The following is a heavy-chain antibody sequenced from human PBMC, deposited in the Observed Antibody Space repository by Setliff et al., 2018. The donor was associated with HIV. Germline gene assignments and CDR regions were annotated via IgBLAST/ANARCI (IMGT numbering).Heavy chain of an antibody. J-gene: IGHJ4*02. D-gene: IGHD3-3*01. CDR2: IDPSGGST. V-gene: IGHV3-23*01. Sequence: PGESLKISCVASGFTFSNFGMSWVRQAPGKGLEWVSGIDPSGGSTSYADSVKGRFTISRDNSKKTLYLQVNSLRAEDTAVYYCAKEQGTIFGVIKAHFDYWGQGALVTVSS. CDR3: AKEQGTIFGVIKAHFDY. CDR1: GFTFSNFG.